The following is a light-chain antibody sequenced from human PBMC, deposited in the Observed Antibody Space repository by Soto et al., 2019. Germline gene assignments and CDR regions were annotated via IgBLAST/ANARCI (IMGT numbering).Light chain of an antibody. J-gene: IGKJ1*01. CDR2: GTS. CDR1: QAIAGW. Sequence: DIQMIQSPSSVYASVGDRVTVACRSSQAIAGWLAWYQQKPGKAPRLLIYGTSTLQSGVPSRFSGSGSGTDFTLTITRLEPEDFAVYYCQYYGNSPMTFGQGTKV. CDR3: QYYGNSPMT. V-gene: IGKV1D-12*01.